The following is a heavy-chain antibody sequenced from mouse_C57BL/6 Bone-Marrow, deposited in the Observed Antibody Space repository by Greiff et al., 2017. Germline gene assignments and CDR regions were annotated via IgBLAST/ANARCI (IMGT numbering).Heavy chain of an antibody. Sequence: VQLQQSGAELVRPGTSVKLSCKASGYTFTSYWMHWVKQRPGQGLEWIGVIDPTGSYTNYNQKFKGKATLTVDTSSCTAYMQLSSLTSEDAAVYCCASYGDCGGVAYWGQGTLVTVSA. CDR3: ASYGDCGGVAY. J-gene: IGHJ3*01. D-gene: IGHD2-13*01. CDR1: GYTFTSYW. V-gene: IGHV1-59*01. CDR2: IDPTGSYT.